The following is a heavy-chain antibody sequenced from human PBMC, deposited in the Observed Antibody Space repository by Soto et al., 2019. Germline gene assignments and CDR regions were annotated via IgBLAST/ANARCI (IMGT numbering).Heavy chain of an antibody. D-gene: IGHD6-19*01. Sequence: SETLSLTCTVSGGSISSSSYYWGWIRQPPGKGLEWIGYFYYSGSPYYNPSLKSRVTISVDTSKNQFPLKLRSVTAADTAVYYCAVPAASVAGASGSYYYYGMDVWGQGTTVTVSS. CDR1: GGSISSSSYY. CDR2: FYYSGSP. J-gene: IGHJ6*02. CDR3: AVPAASVAGASGSYYYYGMDV. V-gene: IGHV4-39*01.